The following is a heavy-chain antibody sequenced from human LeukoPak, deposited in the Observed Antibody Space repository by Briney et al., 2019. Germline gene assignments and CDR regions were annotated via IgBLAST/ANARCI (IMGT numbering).Heavy chain of an antibody. CDR2: MNPNSGNT. Sequence: ASVTVSCKASGYTFTSYDINWVRQATGQGLEWMGWMNPNSGNTGYAQKFQGRVTMTRNTSISTAYMELSSLRSEDTAVYYCARAPAGTTGTYWFDPWGQGTLVTVSS. CDR3: ARAPAGTTGTYWFDP. D-gene: IGHD1-1*01. CDR1: GYTFTSYD. V-gene: IGHV1-8*01. J-gene: IGHJ5*02.